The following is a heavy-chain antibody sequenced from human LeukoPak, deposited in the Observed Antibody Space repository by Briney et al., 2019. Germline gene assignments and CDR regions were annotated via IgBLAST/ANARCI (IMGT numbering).Heavy chain of an antibody. Sequence: GGSLRFSCAASGFTVSSDYMSWVRQAPGKGLEWVSVIYSSSITSYADSVKGRFTISSHNSKNTLYLQMNSLRADDTAVYYCARGRGAANDAFDIWGQGTMVTVSS. CDR1: GFTVSSDY. CDR3: ARGRGAANDAFDI. V-gene: IGHV3-53*04. D-gene: IGHD3-10*01. CDR2: IYSSSIT. J-gene: IGHJ3*02.